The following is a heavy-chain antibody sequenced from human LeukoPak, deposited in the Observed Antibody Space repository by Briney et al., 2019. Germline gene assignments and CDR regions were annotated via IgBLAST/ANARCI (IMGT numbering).Heavy chain of an antibody. CDR1: GGSISSSSYY. CDR2: IYYSGST. V-gene: IGHV4-39*01. J-gene: IGHJ4*02. CDR3: ASGHYDSSGYLDY. D-gene: IGHD3-22*01. Sequence: KPSETLSLTCTVSGGSISSSSYYWGWIRQPPGKGLEWIGSIYYSGSTYYSPSLKSRVTISVDTSKNQFSLKLSSVTAADTAVYYCASGHYDSSGYLDYWGQGTLVTVSS.